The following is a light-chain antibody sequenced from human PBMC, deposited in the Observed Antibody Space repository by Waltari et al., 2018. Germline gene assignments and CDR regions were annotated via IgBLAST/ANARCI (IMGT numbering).Light chain of an antibody. J-gene: IGKJ2*01. CDR2: GAS. Sequence: IVLTQSPGTLSLSPGDRASLYCKASQSLGKNYLAWYQHKPGQAPRLLIYGASRRAAGIPDRFSGSGSGTDFTLTISRLEPEDFAVYYCQQYASSVLYTFGQGTKLEIK. V-gene: IGKV3-20*01. CDR3: QQYASSVLYT. CDR1: QSLGKNY.